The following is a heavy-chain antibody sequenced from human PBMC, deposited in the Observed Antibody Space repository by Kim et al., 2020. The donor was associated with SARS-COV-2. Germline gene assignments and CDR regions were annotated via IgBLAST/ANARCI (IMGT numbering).Heavy chain of an antibody. CDR3: ARQAYGDYTHADY. J-gene: IGHJ4*02. CDR2: MYPGDSDI. D-gene: IGHD4-17*01. V-gene: IGHV5-51*01. CDR1: GYSFSFYW. Sequence: GESLKISCKASGYSFSFYWIGWVRQMPGKGLEWMGIMYPGDSDIRYSPSFDGQVTISADKSTSTAYLQWSSLKASDTAIYYCARQAYGDYTHADYWGQGT.